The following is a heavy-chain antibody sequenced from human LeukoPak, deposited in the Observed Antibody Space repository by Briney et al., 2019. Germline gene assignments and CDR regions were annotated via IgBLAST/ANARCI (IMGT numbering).Heavy chain of an antibody. J-gene: IGHJ3*02. Sequence: GGSLRLSCAASGFTVSSNYMSWVRQAPGKGLEWVSVIYSGGSTYYADSVKGRFTISRDNSKNTPYLQVNSLRAEDTAVYYCARDNRITSDAFDIWGQGTMVTVSS. CDR2: IYSGGST. CDR1: GFTVSSNY. CDR3: ARDNRITSDAFDI. V-gene: IGHV3-53*01. D-gene: IGHD2/OR15-2a*01.